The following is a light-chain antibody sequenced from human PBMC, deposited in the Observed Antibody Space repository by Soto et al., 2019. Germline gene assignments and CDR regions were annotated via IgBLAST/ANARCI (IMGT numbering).Light chain of an antibody. V-gene: IGLV1-40*01. CDR1: SSNIGAGYN. J-gene: IGLJ2*01. CDR2: GNS. CDR3: QSYDTSLTVR. Sequence: QSVLTQPPSVSGAPGQRVTISCTGSSSNIGAGYNVNWYQQLPGTAPKLLIYGNSNRPSGVPDRFSGSKSGTSASLAITGLQAEDEADYYCQSYDTSLTVRFGGGTKLAVL.